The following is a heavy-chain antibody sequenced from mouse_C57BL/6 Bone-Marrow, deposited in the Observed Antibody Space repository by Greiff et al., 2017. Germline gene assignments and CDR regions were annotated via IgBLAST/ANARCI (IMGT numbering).Heavy chain of an antibody. J-gene: IGHJ3*01. CDR1: GFTFSAYA. V-gene: IGHV5-6*01. CDR2: ISSGGSYT. Sequence: EVHLVESGGDLVKPGGSLKLSWPASGFTFSAYAMSWVRQTQDKRLEWVATISSGGSYTYYPDSVKGRFPISRDNAKNTLYLQMSSLKSEDTAMYYCARHGLRPFAYWGQGTLVTVSA. CDR3: ARHGLRPFAY. D-gene: IGHD2-4*01.